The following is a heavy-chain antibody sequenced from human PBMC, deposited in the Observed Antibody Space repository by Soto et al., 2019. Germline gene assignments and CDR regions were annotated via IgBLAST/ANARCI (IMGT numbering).Heavy chain of an antibody. D-gene: IGHD2-8*01. CDR1: GGSISSSVYY. CDR2: IYYSGST. Sequence: PLETLCHTYTVAGGSISSSVYYWGWIRQPPGEGLEWIGSIYYSGSTYYNPSLKSRVTISVDTSKNQFSLKLSSVTAADTAVYYCARRGYYAISAFDIWGQGTMVTVSS. V-gene: IGHV4-39*01. J-gene: IGHJ3*02. CDR3: ARRGYYAISAFDI.